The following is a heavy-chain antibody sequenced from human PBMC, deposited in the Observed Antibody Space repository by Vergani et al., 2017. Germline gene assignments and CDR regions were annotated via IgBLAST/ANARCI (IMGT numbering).Heavy chain of an antibody. CDR1: GFTFIMHA. Sequence: EVQLLESGGDLVQPGGSLRLSCAASGFTFIMHAMSWVRQIPGKGLEYISGISSDGKSTNYAKSVKGRFIVTRDNSKNSLHLQMGNLRVEDTGIYYCSKDEQYTAPWERGYFHVLDVWGQGTTVSVSS. CDR3: SKDEQYTAPWERGYFHVLDV. J-gene: IGHJ6*02. CDR2: ISSDGKST. D-gene: IGHD1-26*01. V-gene: IGHV3-64*01.